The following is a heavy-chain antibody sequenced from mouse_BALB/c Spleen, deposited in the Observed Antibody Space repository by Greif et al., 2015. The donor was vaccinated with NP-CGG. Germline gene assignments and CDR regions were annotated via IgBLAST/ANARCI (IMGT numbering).Heavy chain of an antibody. V-gene: IGHV1-69*02. Sequence: QVQLKQSGAELVKPGASVKLSCKASGYTFTSYWMHWVKQRPGQGLEWIGEIDPSDSYTNYNQKFKGKATLTVDKSSSTAYMQLSSLTSEDSAVYYCARWLLRGYFDYWGQGTTLTVSS. CDR2: IDPSDSYT. CDR3: ARWLLRGYFDY. CDR1: GYTFTSYW. J-gene: IGHJ2*01. D-gene: IGHD2-3*01.